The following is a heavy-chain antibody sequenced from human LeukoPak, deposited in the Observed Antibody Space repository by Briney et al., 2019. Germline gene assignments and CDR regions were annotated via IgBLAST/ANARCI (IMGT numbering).Heavy chain of an antibody. Sequence: GGPLRLSCAASGFTFSDYAMSWVRQAPGGGLEWVSATSGSGDKTFHADSVKGRFTTSRDNSKNTLSLQMSSLRVEDSAVYFCAKDTSAWWYHRAYMNVWGTGTTVTVSS. D-gene: IGHD2-15*01. CDR1: GFTFSDYA. V-gene: IGHV3-23*01. J-gene: IGHJ6*03. CDR3: AKDTSAWWYHRAYMNV. CDR2: TSGSGDKT.